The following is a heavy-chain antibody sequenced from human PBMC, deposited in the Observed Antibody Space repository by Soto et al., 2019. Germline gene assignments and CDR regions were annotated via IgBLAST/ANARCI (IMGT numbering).Heavy chain of an antibody. CDR1: GFDFKCYS. J-gene: IGHJ4*02. CDR3: AKDRGGFTTGWEFFDY. D-gene: IGHD1-1*01. Sequence: EVVILESGGGLVQPGGSLRLSCEVSGFDFKCYSMSWVRQAPGKGLEWVASISGNGGSTYYAASGKGRFTFSRDNSKNILYLQMNSLGGEDTAGYYCAKDRGGFTTGWEFFDYWGQGTLVTVSS. V-gene: IGHV3-23*01. CDR2: ISGNGGST.